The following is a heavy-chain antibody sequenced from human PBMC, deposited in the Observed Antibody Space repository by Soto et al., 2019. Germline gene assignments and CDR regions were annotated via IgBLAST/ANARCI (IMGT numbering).Heavy chain of an antibody. J-gene: IGHJ4*01. CDR2: IKSKTHGGTP. V-gene: IGHV3-15*07. CDR3: KTDSDSSIIVVRFDY. D-gene: IGHD3-22*01. Sequence: PGGSLRLSCAGSGFTFSEAWINWVRQAPGKGLEWVGRIKSKTHGGTPDYAAPVKGRFAISRDDSKNMVYLQMNSLKTEDTGIYYCKTDSDSSIIVVRFDYWGHGPLVTVXS. CDR1: GFTFSEAW.